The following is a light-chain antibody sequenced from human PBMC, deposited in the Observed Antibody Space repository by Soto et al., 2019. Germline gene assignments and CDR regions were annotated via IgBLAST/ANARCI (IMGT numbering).Light chain of an antibody. CDR1: QTVRNNY. CDR2: DAS. CDR3: HQYYRTPRT. J-gene: IGKJ1*01. Sequence: EIVLTQSAGTLALSPGERATLSCRASQTVRNNYLAWYQQKPGQAPRLLIYDASSRATDAPDRFSGTVSATDFTPTISRLEPEDFAVYYCHQYYRTPRTFGQGTKVDIK. V-gene: IGKV3-20*01.